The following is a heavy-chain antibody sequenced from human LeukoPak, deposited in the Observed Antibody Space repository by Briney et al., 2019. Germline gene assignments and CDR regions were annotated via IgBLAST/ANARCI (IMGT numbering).Heavy chain of an antibody. V-gene: IGHV4-34*01. CDR1: GGSFSDYY. D-gene: IGHD2-15*01. CDR2: INHRGGS. CDR3: ARDKFCSDTGSCNIGLFDF. Sequence: YDTLPLTYGVFGGSFSDYYWTWLRQPPRKGLEWIGQINHRGGSHYNPSLRSRVTISVDTSNTQFSLKLTSVTAADTSVYYCARDKFCSDTGSCNIGLFDFWGQGALVTVSS. J-gene: IGHJ4*02.